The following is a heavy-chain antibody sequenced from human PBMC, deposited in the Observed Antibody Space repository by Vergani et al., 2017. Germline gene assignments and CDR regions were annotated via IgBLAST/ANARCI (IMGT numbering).Heavy chain of an antibody. CDR1: GFTFSSYG. CDR3: ARGGSDYNYYYGMDV. Sequence: QVQLVESGGGVVQPGRSLRLSCAASGFTFSSYGMHWVRQAPGKGLEWVAVIWYDGSNKYYADSVKGRFTISRDNSKNTLYLQMNSLRAEDTAVYYCARGGSDYNYYYGMDVWGQGTTVTVSS. J-gene: IGHJ6*02. V-gene: IGHV3-33*01. CDR2: IWYDGSNK. D-gene: IGHD1-26*01.